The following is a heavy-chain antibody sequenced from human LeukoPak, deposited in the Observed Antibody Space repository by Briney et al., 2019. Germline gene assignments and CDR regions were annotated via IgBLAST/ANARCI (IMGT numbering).Heavy chain of an antibody. D-gene: IGHD3-10*01. CDR2: INHSGST. J-gene: IGHJ4*02. Sequence: PSETLSLTCAVYGGSFSGYYWSWIRQPPGKGLEWIGEINHSGSTNYNPSLKSRVTISVDTSKNQFSLKLSSVTAADTAVYYCARAGYYYGSGSYYNRYYFDYWGQGTLVTVSS. V-gene: IGHV4-34*01. CDR1: GGSFSGYY. CDR3: ARAGYYYGSGSYYNRYYFDY.